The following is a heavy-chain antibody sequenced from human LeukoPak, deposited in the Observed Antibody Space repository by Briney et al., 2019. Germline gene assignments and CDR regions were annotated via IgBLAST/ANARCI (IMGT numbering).Heavy chain of an antibody. V-gene: IGHV3-43*02. CDR3: AKDSLGRNYYFYYMDV. CDR1: GFTFDDYA. J-gene: IGHJ6*03. D-gene: IGHD1-1*01. CDR2: ISGDGGSTST. Sequence: GGSLRLSCAASGFTFDDYAMHWVRQVPGKGLEWVSLISGDGGSTSTYYADSVKGRFTISRGNSKNSLYLQMNSLRTEDTALYYCAKDSLGRNYYFYYMDVWGRGTTVTVSS.